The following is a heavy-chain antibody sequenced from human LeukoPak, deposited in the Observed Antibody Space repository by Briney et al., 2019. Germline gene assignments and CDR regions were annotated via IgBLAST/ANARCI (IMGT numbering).Heavy chain of an antibody. J-gene: IGHJ4*02. CDR2: INHSGST. CDR1: GGSFSGYY. CDR3: ARGSREMATIFDQ. V-gene: IGHV4-34*01. Sequence: SETLSLTCAVYGGSFSGYYWSWIRQPPGKGLEWLGEINHSGSTNYNPSLKSRVTISLDTSKNQVSLKLSSVTAADTAVYYCARGSREMATIFDQWGQGTLVIVSS. D-gene: IGHD5-24*01.